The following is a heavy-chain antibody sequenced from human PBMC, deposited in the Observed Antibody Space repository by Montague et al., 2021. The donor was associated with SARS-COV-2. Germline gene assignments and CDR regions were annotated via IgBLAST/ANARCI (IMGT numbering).Heavy chain of an antibody. D-gene: IGHD3-3*01. Sequence: SETLSLTCTVSGVSVTDYYWSWIRQPPGKGLEWVGDILYNKGTNFNPSLKSRVAISVDTSKIQFSLRLTSVTAADTAFYYCVRHAHSDGFYGPPDFWDQGTLVTVSS. CDR2: ILYNKGT. CDR1: GVSVTDYY. J-gene: IGHJ1*01. CDR3: VRHAHSDGFYGPPDF. V-gene: IGHV4-59*08.